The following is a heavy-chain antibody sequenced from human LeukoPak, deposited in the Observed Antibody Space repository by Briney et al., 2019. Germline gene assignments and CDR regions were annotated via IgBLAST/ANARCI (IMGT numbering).Heavy chain of an antibody. CDR2: IMKDGSSN. CDR3: VGDADYYKGDY. J-gene: IGHJ4*02. V-gene: IGHV3-7*03. Sequence: GGSLRLSCAASGFTFSRFWMSWARQAPGKGLEWVANIMKDGSSNHYADSVRGRFTISRDNAKNSLYLQMNSLRAADTAVYYCVGDADYYKGDYWGQGTLVTVSS. CDR1: GFTFSRFW. D-gene: IGHD1-26*01.